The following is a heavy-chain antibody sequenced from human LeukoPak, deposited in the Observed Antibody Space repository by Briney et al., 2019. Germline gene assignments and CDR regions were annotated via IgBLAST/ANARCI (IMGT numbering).Heavy chain of an antibody. Sequence: GGSLRLSCAASGFTFSSYGMHELRQAPGKGLEWVAFIRYDGSNKYYADSVKGRFTISRDNSKNTLYLQMNSLRAEDTAVYYCAKDSSSWYDAFDIWGQGTMVTVSS. J-gene: IGHJ3*02. D-gene: IGHD6-13*01. V-gene: IGHV3-30*02. CDR3: AKDSSSWYDAFDI. CDR2: IRYDGSNK. CDR1: GFTFSSYG.